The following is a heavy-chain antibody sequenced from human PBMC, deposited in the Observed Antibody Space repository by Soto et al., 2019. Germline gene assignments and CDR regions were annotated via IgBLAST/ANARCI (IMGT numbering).Heavy chain of an antibody. CDR2: IYPGDSDT. Sequence: EVQLVQSGAEVKKPGESLKISCKASGYSFANYWIAWVRQMPGQGLEWMGIIYPGDSDTRYSPSLQGQVTISADKSTSTAYLQWTRLKASDTAMYYCARPKPRGTVAGTKAFDLWGQGTMVIVTS. CDR1: GYSFANYW. D-gene: IGHD6-19*01. J-gene: IGHJ3*01. CDR3: ARPKPRGTVAGTKAFDL. V-gene: IGHV5-51*03.